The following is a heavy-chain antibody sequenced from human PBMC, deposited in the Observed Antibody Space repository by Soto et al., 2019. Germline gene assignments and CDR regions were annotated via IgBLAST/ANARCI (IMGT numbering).Heavy chain of an antibody. CDR3: ARDRLGFGEKSFDH. Sequence: QVQLQESGPGLVKASETLSLTCTVSGGSMSSYYWTWLRQPPGKGLEWIGYIYYRGTTNYKPSLNSRVTISADRSKNPFSLNVSSVTAADKAVYYCARDRLGFGEKSFDHWGQGSLVTVSP. V-gene: IGHV4-59*01. D-gene: IGHD3-10*01. CDR2: IYYRGTT. CDR1: GGSMSSYY. J-gene: IGHJ4*02.